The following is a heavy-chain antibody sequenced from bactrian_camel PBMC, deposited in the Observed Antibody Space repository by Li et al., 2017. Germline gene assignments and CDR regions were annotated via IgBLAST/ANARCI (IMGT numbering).Heavy chain of an antibody. CDR2: AHVGGVRT. CDR3: AMSSWYPDRAFGY. D-gene: IGHD6*01. J-gene: IGHJ6*01. V-gene: IGHV3S40*01. Sequence: DVQLVESGGGSVQAGGSLRLSCAAFGYIGSSNCMGWFRQAPGNEREGVAAAHVGGVRTYYADSVKGRFTISRDNAKNTVYLQLNSLKTEDMATYYCAMSSWYPDRAFGYWGQGTQVTVS. CDR1: GYIGSSNC.